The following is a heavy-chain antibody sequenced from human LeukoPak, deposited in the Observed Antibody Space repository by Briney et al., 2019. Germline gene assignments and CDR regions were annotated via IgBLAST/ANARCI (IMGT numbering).Heavy chain of an antibody. V-gene: IGHV4-59*01. Sequence: SETLSLTCTVSGGSISSYYWSWIRQPPGKGLEWIGYIYFSGSTNYNPSLKSRVTISVDTSKNQFSLKLSSVTAADTAVYYCARGHYYDKPLGYWGQGTLVTVSS. CDR2: IYFSGST. D-gene: IGHD3-22*01. CDR1: GGSISSYY. CDR3: ARGHYYDKPLGY. J-gene: IGHJ4*02.